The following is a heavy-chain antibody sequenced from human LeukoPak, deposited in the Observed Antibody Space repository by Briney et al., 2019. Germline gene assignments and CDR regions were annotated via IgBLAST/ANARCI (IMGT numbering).Heavy chain of an antibody. V-gene: IGHV3-7*01. Sequence: GGSLRLSCAASGFTFSNYWMSWVRQAPGKGLEWVANINQDGSEIYYGDSVKGRFTISRDNAKNSLNLQIDSLRAEDTAVYYCARDRIWYNWGQGTLVTVSS. D-gene: IGHD2/OR15-2a*01. CDR2: INQDGSEI. CDR1: GFTFSNYW. J-gene: IGHJ4*02. CDR3: ARDRIWYN.